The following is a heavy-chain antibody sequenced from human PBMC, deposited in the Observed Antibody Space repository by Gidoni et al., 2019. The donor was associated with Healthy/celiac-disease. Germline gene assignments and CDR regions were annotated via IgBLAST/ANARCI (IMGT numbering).Heavy chain of an antibody. V-gene: IGHV3-64*01. CDR1: GFTFSSYA. Sequence: EVQLVESGGGLVQPGGSLRLSCAASGFTFSSYAMHWVRQAPGKGLEYVSAISSNGGSTYYANSVKGRFTISRDNSKNTLYLQMGSLRAEDMAVYYCARERRGSGWDYWGQGTLVTVSS. CDR3: ARERRGSGWDY. D-gene: IGHD6-19*01. J-gene: IGHJ4*02. CDR2: ISSNGGST.